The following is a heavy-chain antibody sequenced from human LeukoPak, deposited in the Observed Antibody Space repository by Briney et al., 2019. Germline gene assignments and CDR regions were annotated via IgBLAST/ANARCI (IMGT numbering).Heavy chain of an antibody. D-gene: IGHD6-6*01. CDR1: GFTFSDYY. J-gene: IGHJ6*02. Sequence: PGGSLRLSCAASGFTFSDYYMTWVRQAPGKGLEWVAVIWYDGSNKYYADSVKGRFTISRDNSKNTLYLQMNSLRAEDTAVYYCARDPLGSSSGQDYYYGMDVWGQGTTVTVSS. CDR2: IWYDGSNK. CDR3: ARDPLGSSSGQDYYYGMDV. V-gene: IGHV3-33*08.